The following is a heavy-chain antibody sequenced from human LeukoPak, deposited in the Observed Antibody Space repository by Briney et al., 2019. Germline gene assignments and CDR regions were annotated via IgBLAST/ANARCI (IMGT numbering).Heavy chain of an antibody. CDR3: AKDSSSWFQRFDY. V-gene: IGHV3-30*18. Sequence: PGRSLRLSCAASGFTFSSYSMHWVRQAPGKGLEWVAVISYDGSNKYYADSVKGRFTISRDNSKNTLYLQMNSLRAEDTAVYYCAKDSSSWFQRFDYWGQGTLVTVSS. CDR2: ISYDGSNK. D-gene: IGHD6-13*01. CDR1: GFTFSSYS. J-gene: IGHJ4*02.